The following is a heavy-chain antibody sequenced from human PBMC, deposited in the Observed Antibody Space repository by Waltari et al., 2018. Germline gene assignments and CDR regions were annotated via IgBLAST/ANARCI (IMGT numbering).Heavy chain of an antibody. CDR3: AREIRDIVVVPSPGGY. CDR2: IFYNGAT. Sequence: QLQLQESGPGLVKPSETLSLTCTVSGGSIDSSHYYWGWIRQPPGKGLEWLGTIFYNGATKYKPSLKSRVSISLDTSKNQFSLRLSCITAADTAMYYCAREIRDIVVVPSPGGYWGQGTLVTVSS. V-gene: IGHV4-39*07. J-gene: IGHJ4*02. CDR1: GGSIDSSHYY. D-gene: IGHD2-2*01.